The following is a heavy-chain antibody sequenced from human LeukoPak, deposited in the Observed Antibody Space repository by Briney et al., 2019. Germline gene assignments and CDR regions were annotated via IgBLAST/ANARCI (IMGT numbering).Heavy chain of an antibody. CDR2: INHSGST. Sequence: SETLSLTCAVYGGSFSGYYWSWIRQPPGKGLEWIGEINHSGSTNYHPSLKSRVTISVDTSKNQFFLKLSSVTAADTAVYYCARGQIAVAVYFDYWGQGTLVTVSS. D-gene: IGHD6-19*01. CDR3: ARGQIAVAVYFDY. CDR1: GGSFSGYY. J-gene: IGHJ4*02. V-gene: IGHV4-34*01.